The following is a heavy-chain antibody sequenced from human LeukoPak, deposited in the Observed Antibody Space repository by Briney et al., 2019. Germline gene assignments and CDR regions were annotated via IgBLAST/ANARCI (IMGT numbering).Heavy chain of an antibody. J-gene: IGHJ4*02. CDR1: GCTFSSYA. V-gene: IGHV3-23*01. CDR3: AKTVDY. Sequence: GGSLRLSCAGSGCTFSSYAMSLVRQAPGKGLDWVSAIRGSGGSTYNADSVKGRFTISRDNSKNTLYLQMNSLRAEDTAVYYCAKTVDYWGQGTLVTVSS. CDR2: IRGSGGST.